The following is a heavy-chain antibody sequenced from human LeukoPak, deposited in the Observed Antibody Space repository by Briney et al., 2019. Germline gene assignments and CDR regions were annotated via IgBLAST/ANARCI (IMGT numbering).Heavy chain of an antibody. D-gene: IGHD3-3*01. CDR3: ARVVVFGVVSSDYYYYYMDV. J-gene: IGHJ6*03. CDR2: IYTSGST. Sequence: SETLSLTCAVYGGSFSGFYWTWIRQPAGKGLEWIGRIYTSGSTNYNPSLKSRVTMSVDTSKNQFSLKLSSVTAADTAVYYCARVVVFGVVSSDYYYYYMDVWGKGTTVTVSS. V-gene: IGHV4-59*10. CDR1: GGSFSGFY.